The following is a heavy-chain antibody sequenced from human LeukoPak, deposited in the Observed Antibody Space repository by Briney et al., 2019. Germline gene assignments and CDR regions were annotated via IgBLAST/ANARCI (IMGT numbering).Heavy chain of an antibody. CDR2: IHSSGGT. Sequence: SETLSLTCTVSGGSISYFWTWIRQPAGKGLEWIGRIHSSGGTNYNPSLRSRVTMSVDTSKNQFSLKLSSVTAADTAVYYCARSRHGYSGYYYYYGMDVWGQGTTVTVSS. J-gene: IGHJ6*02. CDR1: GGSISYF. V-gene: IGHV4-4*07. D-gene: IGHD5-12*01. CDR3: ARSRHGYSGYYYYYGMDV.